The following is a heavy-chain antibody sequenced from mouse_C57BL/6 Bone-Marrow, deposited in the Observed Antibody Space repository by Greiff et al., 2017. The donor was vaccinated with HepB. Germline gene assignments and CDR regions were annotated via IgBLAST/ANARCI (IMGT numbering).Heavy chain of an antibody. J-gene: IGHJ2*01. CDR2: IDPSDSET. D-gene: IGHD2-3*01. CDR1: GYTFTSYW. CDR3: ARVRDYDGYLPLDY. Sequence: QVQLQQPGAELVRPGSSVKLSCKASGYTFTSYWMHWVKQRPIQGLEWIGNIDPSDSETHYNQKFKDKATLTVDKSSSTAYMQLSSLTSEDSAVYYCARVRDYDGYLPLDYWGQGTTLTVSS. V-gene: IGHV1-52*01.